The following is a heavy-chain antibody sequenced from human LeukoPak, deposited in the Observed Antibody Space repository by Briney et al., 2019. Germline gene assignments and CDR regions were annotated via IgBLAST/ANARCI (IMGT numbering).Heavy chain of an antibody. CDR3: ARDSDAGFDY. Sequence: PGGSLRLSCIGSGFTFSRFWMHWVRQAPGKGLEWVSRASSDGSSTVYADSVKGRFTISRDDAKKTLYLQMNNLRVEDTARYYCARDSDAGFDYWGRGTLVTVSS. J-gene: IGHJ4*02. CDR2: ASSDGSST. CDR1: GFTFSRFW. V-gene: IGHV3-74*01.